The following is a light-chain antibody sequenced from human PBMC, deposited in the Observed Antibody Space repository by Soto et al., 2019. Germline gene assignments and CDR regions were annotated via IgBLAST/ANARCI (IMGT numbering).Light chain of an antibody. CDR2: GAS. V-gene: IGKV3-15*01. CDR1: QSVNSN. J-gene: IGKJ1*01. Sequence: ETVMTQSPATLSVSPGERATLSCRASQSVNSNLVWYQQKPGQAPRLLIYGASARATGIPARFSGSGSGTEFTLTISSLQSEDFATYSCQQSYSTPWTFGQGTKVDI. CDR3: QQSYSTPWT.